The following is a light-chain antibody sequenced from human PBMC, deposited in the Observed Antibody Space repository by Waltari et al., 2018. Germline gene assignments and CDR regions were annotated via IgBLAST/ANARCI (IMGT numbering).Light chain of an antibody. J-gene: IGKJ4*01. CDR3: QQYYSTSLT. V-gene: IGKV4-1*01. Sequence: DIVMTQSPDSLAVSLGERATIKCKSSQSVLYSSNNKNYLAWYQQKPGQPPKLLIYWASTRESGVPDRFSGSGSGTDFTLTISSLQAEDVAVYYCQQYYSTSLTFGGGTKVEIK. CDR2: WAS. CDR1: QSVLYSSNNKNY.